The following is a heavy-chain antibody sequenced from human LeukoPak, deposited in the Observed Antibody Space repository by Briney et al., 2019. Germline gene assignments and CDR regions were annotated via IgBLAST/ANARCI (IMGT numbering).Heavy chain of an antibody. CDR3: ARVKGKVVILDY. CDR2: ISSSSSYI. J-gene: IGHJ4*02. CDR1: GFTSSSYS. Sequence: GGSLRLSCAASGFTSSSYSMNWVRQAPGKGLEWVSSISSSSSYIYYADSVKGRFTISRDNAKNSLYLQMNSLRAEDTAVYYCARVKGKVVILDYWGQGTLVTVSS. D-gene: IGHD3-22*01. V-gene: IGHV3-21*01.